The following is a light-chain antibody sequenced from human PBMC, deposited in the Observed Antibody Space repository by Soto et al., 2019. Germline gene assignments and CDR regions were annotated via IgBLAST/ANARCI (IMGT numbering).Light chain of an antibody. CDR1: SSNIGAGYD. J-gene: IGLJ1*01. CDR2: GNS. CDR3: QSYDRSLRTYV. V-gene: IGLV1-40*01. Sequence: ALTQPPSVSGAPGQRVTISCSGSSSNIGAGYDVNWYRQLPGTAPKLLIYGNSDRPSGVPDRFSGSKSGTSASLAITGLQAEDEADYFCQSYDRSLRTYVFGTGTKVTVL.